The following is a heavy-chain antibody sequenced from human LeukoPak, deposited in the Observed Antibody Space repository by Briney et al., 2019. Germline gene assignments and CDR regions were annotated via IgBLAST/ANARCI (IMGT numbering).Heavy chain of an antibody. CDR2: IIPILGIA. D-gene: IGHD3-9*01. CDR3: ARDLDYHILTAYYDAFDV. J-gene: IGHJ3*01. Sequence: SVKVSCKASGGTFSSYAISWVRQAPGQGLEWMGRIIPILGIANYAQKFQGRVTITTDESTSTAYMELSSLRSEDTAVYYCARDLDYHILTAYYDAFDVWGQGTMVTVSS. CDR1: GGTFSSYA. V-gene: IGHV1-69*04.